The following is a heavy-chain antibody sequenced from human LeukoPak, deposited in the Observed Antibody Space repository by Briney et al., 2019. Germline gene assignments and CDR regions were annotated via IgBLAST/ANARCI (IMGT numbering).Heavy chain of an antibody. CDR1: GFTFSNFW. CDR3: ARGDDFSGDH. CDR2: IHPEGNEK. V-gene: IGHV3-7*04. D-gene: IGHD1-1*01. Sequence: GGSLRLSCAVSGFTFSNFWMSWVRQAPGRGLEWVANIHPEGNEKYHVESVKGRFTISRDNAKNLLLLQMDGLRVEDTAVYYCARGDDFSGDHWGQGTLVTVSS. J-gene: IGHJ4*02.